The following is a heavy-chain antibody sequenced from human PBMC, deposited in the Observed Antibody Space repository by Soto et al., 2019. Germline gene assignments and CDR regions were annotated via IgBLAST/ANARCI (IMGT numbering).Heavy chain of an antibody. V-gene: IGHV1-18*01. CDR1: GYTFTSYG. J-gene: IGHJ5*02. D-gene: IGHD2-2*01. CDR2: ISAYNGNT. Sequence: QVQLVQSGAEVKKPGASVKVSCKASGYTFTSYGISWVRQAPGQGLEWLGWISAYNGNTNYAQKLHGIVTMTTNTSTSTAYVELRGLRSDDTAVYYCAREGRLRGSRTSWFDPWGQGTLVTVSS. CDR3: AREGRLRGSRTSWFDP.